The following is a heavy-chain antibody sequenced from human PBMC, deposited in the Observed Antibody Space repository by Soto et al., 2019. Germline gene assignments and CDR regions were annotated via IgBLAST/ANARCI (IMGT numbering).Heavy chain of an antibody. J-gene: IGHJ4*02. CDR3: ARAWVVVTAPDY. CDR2: INAGNDNT. V-gene: IGHV1-3*05. D-gene: IGHD2-21*02. Sequence: QVQLVQSGAEEKKPGASVKVSCKASGYTFTSYAMHWVRQAPGQRLEWMGGINAGNDNTKYSQKFQGRVTITRDTSASTAYMELSSLKSEDTAVYYCARAWVVVTAPDYWGQGTLVTVSS. CDR1: GYTFTSYA.